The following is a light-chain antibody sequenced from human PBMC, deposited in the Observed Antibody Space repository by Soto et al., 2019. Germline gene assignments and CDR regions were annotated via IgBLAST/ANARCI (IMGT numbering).Light chain of an antibody. Sequence: EIVVTQSPGTLSLSPGERATRSCRASQSMSSSYLAWYQQKPGLAPRPLIYGASSRATGIPDRFSGSGSGTDFTLTISRLEPEDFAVYYCQHYGSSSGTFGPGTKVNIK. CDR1: QSMSSSY. J-gene: IGKJ3*01. CDR3: QHYGSSSGT. V-gene: IGKV3-20*01. CDR2: GAS.